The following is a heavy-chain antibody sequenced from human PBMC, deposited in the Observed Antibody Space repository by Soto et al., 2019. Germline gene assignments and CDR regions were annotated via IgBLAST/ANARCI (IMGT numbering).Heavy chain of an antibody. Sequence: GGSLRLSCSASGFTFSSYAMHWVRQAPGKGLEHVSGISSNGGTTYYADSVKGRFTISRDNSKNTLYLQMSSLRAEDTAVYYCVKVEDGYNYVYFDYWGQGTLVTVSS. J-gene: IGHJ4*02. V-gene: IGHV3-64D*06. CDR2: ISSNGGTT. D-gene: IGHD5-12*01. CDR1: GFTFSSYA. CDR3: VKVEDGYNYVYFDY.